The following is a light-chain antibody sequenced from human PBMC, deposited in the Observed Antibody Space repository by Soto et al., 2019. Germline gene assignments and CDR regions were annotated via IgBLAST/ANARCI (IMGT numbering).Light chain of an antibody. CDR1: QSISGW. J-gene: IGKJ5*01. CDR2: KAS. Sequence: DIEMTQSPSTLSASVGDRVTITCRASQSISGWLAWYQQEPGKAPKLLIYKASSLDSGVPSRFSGSGSGAEFPLTISSLQPDDFATYYCQQYNSYPITFGQGTRLEIK. CDR3: QQYNSYPIT. V-gene: IGKV1-5*03.